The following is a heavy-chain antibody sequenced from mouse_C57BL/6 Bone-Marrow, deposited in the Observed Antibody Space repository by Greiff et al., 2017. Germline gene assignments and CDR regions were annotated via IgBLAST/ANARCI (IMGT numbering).Heavy chain of an antibody. CDR1: GFTFSDAW. V-gene: IGHV6-6*01. CDR2: IRNKANNHAT. J-gene: IGHJ2*01. D-gene: IGHD3-2*02. Sequence: EVQLQESGGGLVQPGGSMKLSCAASGFTFSDAWMDWVRQSPEKGLEWVAEIRNKANNHATYYAESVKGRFTISRDDFKSSVNLQMNSLRAEDTGIYYCTGGTAQAPYYFDYWGQGTTLTVSS. CDR3: TGGTAQAPYYFDY.